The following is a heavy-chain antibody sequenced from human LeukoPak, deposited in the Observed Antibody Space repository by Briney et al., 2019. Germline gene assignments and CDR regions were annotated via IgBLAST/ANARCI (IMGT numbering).Heavy chain of an antibody. CDR3: ASHPARGYSYGYAYFDY. J-gene: IGHJ4*02. Sequence: QTGGSLRLSCAASGFTFSSYAMSWVRQAPGKGLEWVSAISGSGGSTYYADSVKGRFTISRDNSKNTLYLQMNSLRAEDTAVYYCASHPARGYSYGYAYFDYWGQGTLVTVSS. CDR2: ISGSGGST. D-gene: IGHD5-18*01. CDR1: GFTFSSYA. V-gene: IGHV3-23*01.